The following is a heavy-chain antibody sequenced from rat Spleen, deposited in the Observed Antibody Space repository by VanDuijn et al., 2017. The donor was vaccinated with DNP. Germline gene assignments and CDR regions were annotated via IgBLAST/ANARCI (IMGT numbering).Heavy chain of an antibody. CDR2: ITNGGGNT. D-gene: IGHD1-2*01. V-gene: IGHV5-31*01. CDR1: GFTFSNYW. J-gene: IGHJ3*01. Sequence: EVRVEESGGDLVQPGRSLKLSCVASGFTFSNYWMTWIRQVPGKGLEWVASITNGGGNTYYPDSVKGRFTISRDNTKRTLYLQMDSLRSEDTAIYYCARHSSYIAIWFAYWGQGTLVTVSS. CDR3: ARHSSYIAIWFAY.